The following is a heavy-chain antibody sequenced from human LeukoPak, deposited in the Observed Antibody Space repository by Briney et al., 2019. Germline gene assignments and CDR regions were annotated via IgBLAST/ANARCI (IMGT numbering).Heavy chain of an antibody. CDR3: ARRTKDYGDSWFSGYYYYYMDV. J-gene: IGHJ6*03. CDR1: GYSFTSYW. V-gene: IGHV5-51*01. CDR2: IYPGDYDT. D-gene: IGHD4-17*01. Sequence: GESLKISCKGSGYSFTSYWIGWVRQMPGKGLELMGSIYPGDYDTRYSPSFQGQVTISADKSISTAYLQWSSLKASDTAMYYCARRTKDYGDSWFSGYYYYYMDVWGKGTTVTVSS.